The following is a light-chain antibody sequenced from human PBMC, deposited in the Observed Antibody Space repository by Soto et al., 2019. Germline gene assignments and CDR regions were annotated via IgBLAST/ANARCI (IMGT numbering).Light chain of an antibody. Sequence: QSALTQPASVSGSPRQSITISCTGTSSDVGSYNLVSWYQQHPDKAPKLMIYEGSKRPSGVSNRFSGSKSGNTASLTISGLQAEDEADYYCCSYAGSSTYVFGSGTKLTVL. CDR3: CSYAGSSTYV. CDR2: EGS. V-gene: IGLV2-23*01. CDR1: SSDVGSYNL. J-gene: IGLJ1*01.